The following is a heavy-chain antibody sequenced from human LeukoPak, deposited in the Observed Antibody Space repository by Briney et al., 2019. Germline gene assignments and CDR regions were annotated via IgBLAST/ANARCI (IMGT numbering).Heavy chain of an antibody. CDR2: IFDNGST. CDR3: ARESYGSGSYYY. D-gene: IGHD3-10*01. CDR1: GGSISGGGYY. Sequence: SGTLSLTCTVSGGSISGGGYYWSWIRQHPGKGLEWIGYIFDNGSTDYNPSLKSRVTISVDTSKNQLSLKLRSLTAADTAVYYCARESYGSGSYYYWGQGTLVTVSS. V-gene: IGHV4-31*03. J-gene: IGHJ4*02.